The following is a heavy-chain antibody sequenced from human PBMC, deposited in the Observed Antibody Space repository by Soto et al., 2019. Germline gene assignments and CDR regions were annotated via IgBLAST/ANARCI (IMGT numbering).Heavy chain of an antibody. CDR2: ISAASGYI. CDR1: GFPFNTYS. J-gene: IGHJ4*02. CDR3: ARGMPTCCGYDPD. Sequence: EMQLVESGGGLVKPGGSLRLSCAVSGFPFNTYSMNWVRQAPGKGLEWVSSISAASGYIFYADSVKGRFTISRDNAMNSLYLQMNSLRAEDTAVYYCARGMPTCCGYDPDWGQGTLVTVSS. D-gene: IGHD5-12*01. V-gene: IGHV3-21*01.